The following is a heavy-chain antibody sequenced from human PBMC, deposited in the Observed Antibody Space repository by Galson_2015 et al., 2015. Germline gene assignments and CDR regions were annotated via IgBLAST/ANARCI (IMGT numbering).Heavy chain of an antibody. CDR2: IDGSGGDI. CDR1: GFTFSSYS. Sequence: SLRLSCAASGFTFSSYSMNWVRQAPGKRLEWVAYIDGSGGDIYYPDSVKGRFTISRDNAKNSLYLQMNSLRDEDTAVYFCAREPRPSGSNYGGLDYWGQGTLVTVSS. CDR3: AREPRPSGSNYGGLDY. D-gene: IGHD1-26*01. J-gene: IGHJ4*02. V-gene: IGHV3-48*02.